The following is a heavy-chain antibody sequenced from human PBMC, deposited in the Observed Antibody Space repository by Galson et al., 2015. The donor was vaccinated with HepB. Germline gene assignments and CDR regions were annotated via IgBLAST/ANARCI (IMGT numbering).Heavy chain of an antibody. Sequence: SLRLSCAASGFMFSTYAMSWVRQAPGKGLEWVASFTGGGRGTSYADSVKGRFTISRDNSKNTLYLQMNTLRAEDTAIYYCAKQNEYYFDYWGQVALVTVFS. CDR2: FTGGGRGT. J-gene: IGHJ4*02. CDR1: GFMFSTYA. V-gene: IGHV3-23*01. CDR3: AKQNEYYFDY.